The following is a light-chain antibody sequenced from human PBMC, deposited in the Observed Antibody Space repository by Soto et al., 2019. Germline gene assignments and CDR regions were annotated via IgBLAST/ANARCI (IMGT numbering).Light chain of an antibody. CDR1: QSISSW. CDR3: QQYNSYSLIT. J-gene: IGKJ5*01. Sequence: DIQMTQSPSTLSASVGDRVTITCRASQSISSWLAWYQQKPGKAPKLLIYDAYSLESGVPTRFSGSGSGTEFTLTISSLQPDDFATYYGQQYNSYSLITFGQGTRLEIK. V-gene: IGKV1-5*01. CDR2: DAY.